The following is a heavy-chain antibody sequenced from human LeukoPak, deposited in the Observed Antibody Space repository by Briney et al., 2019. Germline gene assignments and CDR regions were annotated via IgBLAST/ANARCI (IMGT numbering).Heavy chain of an antibody. CDR3: AGHHPRNTVDF. CDR2: ISDIGSI. CDR1: GGSISSCY. V-gene: IGHV4-59*08. D-gene: IGHD2-8*02. J-gene: IGHJ4*02. Sequence: SGTLSLTCTVSGGSISSCYWSWIRQPPGKGLEWIACISDIGSINYNPSLKSRVNISLDTSKTHFSLKLSSVTAADTAVYYCAGHHPRNTVDFWGQGTLVTVSS.